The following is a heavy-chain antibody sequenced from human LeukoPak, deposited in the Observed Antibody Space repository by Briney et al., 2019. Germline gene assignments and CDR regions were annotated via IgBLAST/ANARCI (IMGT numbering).Heavy chain of an antibody. V-gene: IGHV4-59*01. CDR1: GGSMSSYY. CDR2: IYYSGGT. D-gene: IGHD3-10*01. CDR3: ARYGSGSSFDY. J-gene: IGHJ4*02. Sequence: SETLSLTCTVSGGSMSSYYWSWIRQPPGKGLEWIGYIYYSGGTNYNPSLKSRVTISVDTSKNQFSLKLSSVTAADTAVYYCARYGSGSSFDYWGQGTLVTVSS.